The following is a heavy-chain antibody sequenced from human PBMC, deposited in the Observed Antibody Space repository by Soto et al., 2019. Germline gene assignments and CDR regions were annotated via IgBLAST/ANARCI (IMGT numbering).Heavy chain of an antibody. CDR3: ARNSQQLPQGWFDP. J-gene: IGHJ5*02. CDR1: VGTFSSYA. V-gene: IGHV1-69*13. Sequence: SVKVSCKASVGTFSSYAISWVRQAPGQGLEWMGGIIPIFGTANYAQKFQGRVTITADESTSTAYMELSSLRSEDTAVYYCARNSQQLPQGWFDPWGQGTLVTVSS. CDR2: IIPIFGTA. D-gene: IGHD6-13*01.